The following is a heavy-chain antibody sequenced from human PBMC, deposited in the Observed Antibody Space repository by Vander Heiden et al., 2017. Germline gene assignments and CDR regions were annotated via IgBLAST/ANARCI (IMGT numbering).Heavy chain of an antibody. CDR2: IYWDDDK. Sequence: ITLKESGPTLVKPTPPLTLTCTFPGFPPRTSGVGVGWIRQPPGKALEWLALIYWDDDKRYSPSLKSRLTITKDTSKNQVVLTMTNMDPVDTATYYCAHMVVPATAYYFDSWGQGALVTVSS. CDR1: GFPPRTSGVG. J-gene: IGHJ4*02. D-gene: IGHD2-15*01. CDR3: AHMVVPATAYYFDS. V-gene: IGHV2-5*02.